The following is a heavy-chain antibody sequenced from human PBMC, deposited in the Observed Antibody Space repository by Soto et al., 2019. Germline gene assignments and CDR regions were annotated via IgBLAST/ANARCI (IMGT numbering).Heavy chain of an antibody. D-gene: IGHD3-10*01. J-gene: IGHJ4*02. Sequence: QVQLVQSGAEVKKPGASVKVSCKTSGYTFSNYGIAWVRQAPGQGLEWMGWISVYNYNTNYAQKLQGRVTMTRDISTSTAYMERRSLISDDTAVYYCARGGGYYGSGTYPFDYWGQGTLVTVSS. CDR1: GYTFSNYG. CDR3: ARGGGYYGSGTYPFDY. CDR2: ISVYNYNT. V-gene: IGHV1-18*01.